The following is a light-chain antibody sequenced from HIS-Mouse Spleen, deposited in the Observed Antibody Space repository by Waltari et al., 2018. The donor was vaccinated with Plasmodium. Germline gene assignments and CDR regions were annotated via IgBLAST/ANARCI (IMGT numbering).Light chain of an antibody. CDR2: WAS. V-gene: IGKV4-1*01. CDR3: QQYYSTPYT. CDR1: QSVLYSSNNKNY. Sequence: DIVMTQSPDSLAVSLGGRATINCKSSQSVLYSSNNKNYLGWYQQKQGQPPKLLIYWASTRESGVPDRFSGSGSGTDFTLTISSLQAEDVAVYYCQQYYSTPYTFGQGTKLEIK. J-gene: IGKJ2*01.